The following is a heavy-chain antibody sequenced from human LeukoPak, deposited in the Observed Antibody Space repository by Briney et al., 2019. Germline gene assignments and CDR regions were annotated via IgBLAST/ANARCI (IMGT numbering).Heavy chain of an antibody. J-gene: IGHJ4*02. D-gene: IGHD3-22*01. V-gene: IGHV3-23*01. CDR1: GFTFSSYS. CDR2: ISGSGGST. CDR3: VRGRFYYDTSGYFDY. Sequence: GGSLRLSCAASGFTFSSYSMSWVRQAPGKGLEWVSAISGSGGSTYYADSVKGRFTISRDNSKNTLYLQLNSLRPEDTAVYYCVRGRFYYDTSGYFDYWGQGALVTVSS.